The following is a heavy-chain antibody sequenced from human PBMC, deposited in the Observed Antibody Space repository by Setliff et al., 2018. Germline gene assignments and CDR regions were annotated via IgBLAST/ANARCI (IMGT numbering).Heavy chain of an antibody. V-gene: IGHV4-34*01. D-gene: IGHD3-3*01. CDR1: GGSFSGYY. Sequence: LSLTFAVYGGSFSGYYWSWIRQPPGKGLEWIGEINHSGSTNYNPSLKSRVTISVDTSKNQFSLKLSSVTAADTAVYYCAREERYYNFWSGYFDYWGQGTLVTVSS. CDR2: INHSGST. CDR3: AREERYYNFWSGYFDY. J-gene: IGHJ4*02.